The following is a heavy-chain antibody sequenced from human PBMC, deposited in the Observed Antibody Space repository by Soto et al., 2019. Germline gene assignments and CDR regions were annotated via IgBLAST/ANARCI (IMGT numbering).Heavy chain of an antibody. CDR1: GYSFSNYW. CDR3: ASSVVVPSTMNYFDY. J-gene: IGHJ4*02. D-gene: IGHD2-15*01. V-gene: IGHV5-51*01. CDR2: IFPADSDT. Sequence: GESLKIACKVSGYSFSNYWIAWVRQMPGKGLEWMGIIFPADSDTKYSPSFQGQVTISADKSISTAYLQWSSLKASDTAMYYCASSVVVPSTMNYFDYWGQGSLVNVSS.